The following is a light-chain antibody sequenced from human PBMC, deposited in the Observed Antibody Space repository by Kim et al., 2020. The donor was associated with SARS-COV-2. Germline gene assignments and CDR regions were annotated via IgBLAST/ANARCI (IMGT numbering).Light chain of an antibody. CDR2: LGS. Sequence: PASISCRSSQSLLHSNGFKYVDSDLKKPGQSPQLLIYLGSNRASGVPDRFSGSGSGTYFTLKISRVEAEDVGVYYCMEALQTPRTFCGGTKVDIK. V-gene: IGKV2-28*01. CDR3: MEALQTPRT. J-gene: IGKJ4*01. CDR1: QSLLHSNGFKY.